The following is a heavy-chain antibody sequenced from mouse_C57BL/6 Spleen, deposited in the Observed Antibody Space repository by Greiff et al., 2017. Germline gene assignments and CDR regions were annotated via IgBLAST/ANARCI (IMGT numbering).Heavy chain of an antibody. CDR3: ARDYGSSQFAY. J-gene: IGHJ3*01. CDR1: GYTFTSYT. CDR2: INPSSGYT. Sequence: QVQLQQSGAELARPGASVKMSCKASGYTFTSYTMHWVKQRPGKGLEWIGYINPSSGYTKYNQKFKDKATLTADKSSSTAYMQLSSLTSEDSAVYYCARDYGSSQFAYWGQGTLVTVSA. V-gene: IGHV1-4*01. D-gene: IGHD1-1*01.